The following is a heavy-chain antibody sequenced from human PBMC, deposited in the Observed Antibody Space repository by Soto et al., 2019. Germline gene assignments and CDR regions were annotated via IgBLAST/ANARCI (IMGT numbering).Heavy chain of an antibody. CDR2: ISGSGGST. D-gene: IGHD3-3*01. J-gene: IGHJ6*03. CDR3: AGVEWLFDYYYYYMDV. V-gene: IGHV3-23*01. CDR1: GFTFSSYA. Sequence: GGSLRLSCAASGFTFSSYAMSWVRQAPGKGLEWVSAISGSGGSTYYADSVKGRFTISRDNSKNTLYLQMNSLRAEDTAVYYCAGVEWLFDYYYYYMDVWGKGTTVTVSS.